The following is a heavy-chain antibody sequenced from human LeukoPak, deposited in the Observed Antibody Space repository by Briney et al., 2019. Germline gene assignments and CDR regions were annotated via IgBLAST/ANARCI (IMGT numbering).Heavy chain of an antibody. Sequence: PSETLSLTCTVSGGSIRSYYWSWIRQPPGKGLEWIGYIYYSGNTNYNPSLKSRVTISVDTSKNQLSLKLSSVTAAGTAIYYCARLFSSAWGGDAFDIWGQGTMVPVSS. J-gene: IGHJ3*02. V-gene: IGHV4-59*08. D-gene: IGHD6-19*01. CDR1: GGSIRSYY. CDR2: IYYSGNT. CDR3: ARLFSSAWGGDAFDI.